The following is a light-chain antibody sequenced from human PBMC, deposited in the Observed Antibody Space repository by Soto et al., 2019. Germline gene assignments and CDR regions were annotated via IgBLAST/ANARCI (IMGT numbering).Light chain of an antibody. Sequence: IQMTQSPSSLSASVGDRVIITCRASQGIGNSLAWYQQKAGRVPKLLMHSASTLLSGVPSRFSGSGSGTDFTLTISSLQPEDVATYDCQKYDSAPWTFGQGTKVEIK. V-gene: IGKV1-27*01. CDR1: QGIGNS. CDR3: QKYDSAPWT. J-gene: IGKJ1*01. CDR2: SAS.